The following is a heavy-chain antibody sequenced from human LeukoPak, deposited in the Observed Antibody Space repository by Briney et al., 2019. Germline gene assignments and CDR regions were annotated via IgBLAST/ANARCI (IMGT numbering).Heavy chain of an antibody. J-gene: IGHJ4*02. CDR1: GFTFSSYS. CDR2: ISSSSSYI. Sequence: GGSLRLSCAASGFTFSSYSMNWVRQAPGEGLEWVSSISSSSSYIYYADSVKGRFTISRDNAKNSLYLQMNSLTAEDTAVYYCARERALGYYYDSSWGQGILVTVSS. V-gene: IGHV3-21*01. CDR3: ARERALGYYYDSS. D-gene: IGHD3-22*01.